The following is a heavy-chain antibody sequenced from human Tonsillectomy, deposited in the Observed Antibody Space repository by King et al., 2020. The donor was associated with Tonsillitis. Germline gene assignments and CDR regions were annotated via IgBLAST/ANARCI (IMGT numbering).Heavy chain of an antibody. CDR3: ARAMQLAVATTTGDYYYGMDV. D-gene: IGHD5-12*01. CDR1: GFMFSTHG. J-gene: IGHJ6*02. Sequence: VQLVESGGGVVQPGRSLRLSCAASGFMFSTHGLHWVRQAPGKGLEWVAVISYDGSNEYYGDSVKGRFTISRDNSKNTLYLQMNSLRAEDTAVYYCARAMQLAVATTTGDYYYGMDVWGQGTTVTVSS. CDR2: ISYDGSNE. V-gene: IGHV3-30*04.